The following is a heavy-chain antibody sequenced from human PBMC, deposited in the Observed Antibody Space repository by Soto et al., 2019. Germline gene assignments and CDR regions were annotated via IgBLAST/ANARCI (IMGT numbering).Heavy chain of an antibody. J-gene: IGHJ4*02. D-gene: IGHD4-17*01. CDR3: ARDPAGDYGH. CDR1: GGSVSDYY. V-gene: IGHV4-59*02. Sequence: SETLSLTCNVSGGSVSDYYCSWIRQAPRKGLEWIGYIHYRGVINYNPSLKSRVTMSVDPSKNQFSLNLRSVTTADTAVYFCARDPAGDYGHWGRGCMVTVYS. CDR2: IHYRGVI.